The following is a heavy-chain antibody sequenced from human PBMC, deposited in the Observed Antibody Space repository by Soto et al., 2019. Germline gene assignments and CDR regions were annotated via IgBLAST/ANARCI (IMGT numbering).Heavy chain of an antibody. CDR3: AEANVMLVAGTTFDY. V-gene: IGHV4-38-2*02. CDR1: GYSISSGSY. D-gene: IGHD6-19*01. CDR2: IYHGGTT. Sequence: PSETLSLTCTVSGYSISSGSYWGWIRQPPGKGPEWIASIYHGGTTFYNPSLKSRVTVSVDKSNNQFSLKLRSVTAADTAVYYCAEANVMLVAGTTFDYWGHGNLVTLSS. J-gene: IGHJ4*01.